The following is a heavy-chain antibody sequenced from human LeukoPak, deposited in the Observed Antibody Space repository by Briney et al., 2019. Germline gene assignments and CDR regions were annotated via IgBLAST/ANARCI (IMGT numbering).Heavy chain of an antibody. CDR2: INPSGGST. D-gene: IGHD1-26*01. CDR3: ARAGSVGAIQEAFDY. CDR1: GYTFTSYY. J-gene: IGHJ4*02. V-gene: IGHV1-46*01. Sequence: GASVKVSCKASGYTFTSYYMHWVRQAPGQGLEWMGIINPSGGSTSYAQKFQGRVTMTRDTSTSTVYMELSSLRSEDTAVYYCARAGSVGAIQEAFDYWGQGTLVTVSS.